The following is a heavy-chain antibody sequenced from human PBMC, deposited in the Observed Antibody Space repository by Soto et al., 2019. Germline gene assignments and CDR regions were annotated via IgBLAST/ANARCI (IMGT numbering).Heavy chain of an antibody. CDR3: ARDFRDIVVVPAHSPHDFWSGYPDL. CDR2: ISSSSSYI. D-gene: IGHD2-2*01. J-gene: IGHJ4*02. V-gene: IGHV3-21*01. Sequence: SGGSLRLSCAASGFTFSSYSMNWVRQAPGKGLEWVSSISSSSSYIYYADSVKGRFTISRDNAKNSRYLQMNSLRAEDTAVYYCARDFRDIVVVPAHSPHDFWSGYPDLWGQGTLVTVSS. CDR1: GFTFSSYS.